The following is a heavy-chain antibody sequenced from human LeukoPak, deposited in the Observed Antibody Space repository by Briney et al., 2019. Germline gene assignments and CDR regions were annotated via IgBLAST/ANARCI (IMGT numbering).Heavy chain of an antibody. CDR2: INHSGST. CDR3: ARVRITMVRGVIIKSFDP. CDR1: GGSFSGYY. J-gene: IGHJ5*02. D-gene: IGHD3-10*01. V-gene: IGHV4-34*01. Sequence: SETLSLTCAVYGGSFSGYYWSWIRQPPGKGLEWIGEINHSGSTNYNPSLKSRVTISVDTSKNQFPLKLSSVTAADTAVYYCARVRITMVRGVIIKSFDPWGQGTLVTVSS.